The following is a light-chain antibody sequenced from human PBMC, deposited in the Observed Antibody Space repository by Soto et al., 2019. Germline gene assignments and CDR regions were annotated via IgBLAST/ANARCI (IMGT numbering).Light chain of an antibody. CDR1: QSVSSY. V-gene: IGKV3-11*01. Sequence: EIVLTQSPATLSLSPGERATLSCRASQSVSSYLAWYQQKPGQAPRLLIYDAYNRATGIPARFSGIGSGTDFTLSISSLESEDFAVYYCQQRSNWPSGYTFGQGTKLAIK. J-gene: IGKJ2*01. CDR3: QQRSNWPSGYT. CDR2: DAY.